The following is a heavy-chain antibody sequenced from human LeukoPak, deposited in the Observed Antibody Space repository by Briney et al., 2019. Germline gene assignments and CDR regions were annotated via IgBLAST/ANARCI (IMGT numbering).Heavy chain of an antibody. V-gene: IGHV2-70*04. CDR1: GFSLSTSGMR. J-gene: IGHJ4*02. Sequence: SGPTLVNPTQTLTLTCTFSGFSLSTSGMRVSWIRQPPGKALEWLARIDWDDDKFYSTSLKTRLTISKDTSKNRVVLTMTNMDPVDTATYYCALTDYYGSGSYYSYYFDYWGQGTLVTVSS. CDR3: ALTDYYGSGSYYSYYFDY. D-gene: IGHD3-10*01. CDR2: IDWDDDK.